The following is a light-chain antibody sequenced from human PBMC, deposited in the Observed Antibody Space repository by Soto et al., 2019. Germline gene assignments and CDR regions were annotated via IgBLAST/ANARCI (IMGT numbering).Light chain of an antibody. CDR2: GNS. CDR1: SSKIGAGYD. CDR3: QSYDSSLSGYV. V-gene: IGLV1-40*01. Sequence: QSVLAQPPPVSGAPRQRVTISCTGSSSKIGAGYDVHWYQQLPGTAPKLLIYGNSNRPSGVPDRFSGSKSGTSASLAITGLQAEDEADYYCQSYDSSLSGYVFGTGTKVTVL. J-gene: IGLJ1*01.